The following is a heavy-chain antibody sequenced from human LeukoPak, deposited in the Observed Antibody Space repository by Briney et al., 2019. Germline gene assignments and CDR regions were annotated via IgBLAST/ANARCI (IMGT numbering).Heavy chain of an antibody. CDR2: ISGNGGRT. CDR1: GFTFSTYT. J-gene: IGHJ4*02. CDR3: AKDFGRNLGGPGY. V-gene: IGHV3-23*01. D-gene: IGHD3-10*01. Sequence: GGSLRLSCAASGFTFSTYTMAWVRQAPGGGLEWVSGISGNGGRTYYADSVKGRFAISRDDSKSTLYLQMNSRRGEDTAVYYCAKDFGRNLGGPGYWGRGTLVIVSS.